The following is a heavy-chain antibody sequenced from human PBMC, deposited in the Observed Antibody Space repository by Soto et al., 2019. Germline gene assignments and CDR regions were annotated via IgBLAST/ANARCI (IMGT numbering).Heavy chain of an antibody. CDR3: TRVPTFDSNGYYPDF. Sequence: GGSLRLSCAASGFTFSSYWMHWVRQAPGKGLVWVSRINSDGSSTNYADSVKGRFTISRDNAKNTLYLQMNSLRAEDTAVYYCTRVPTFDSNGYYPDFWGQGTLVTVSS. V-gene: IGHV3-74*01. D-gene: IGHD3-22*01. J-gene: IGHJ4*02. CDR2: INSDGSST. CDR1: GFTFSSYW.